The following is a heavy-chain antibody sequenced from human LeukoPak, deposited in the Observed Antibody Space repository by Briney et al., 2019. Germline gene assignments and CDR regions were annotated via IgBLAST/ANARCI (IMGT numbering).Heavy chain of an antibody. CDR1: GFMFSSYA. Sequence: GGSLRLSCSASGFMFSSYAFHWVRQAPGKGLEWVAFIPYDGSNNDYADSVKGRFTISRDNSKNTLYLQMNSLRAEDTAVYYCARDLVAGISDDDYWGQGTLVTVSS. V-gene: IGHV3-30*04. J-gene: IGHJ4*02. D-gene: IGHD6-19*01. CDR3: ARDLVAGISDDDY. CDR2: IPYDGSNN.